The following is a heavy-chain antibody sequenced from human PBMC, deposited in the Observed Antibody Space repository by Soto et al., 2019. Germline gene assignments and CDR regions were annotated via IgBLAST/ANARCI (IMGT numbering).Heavy chain of an antibody. CDR3: ARGTRLGLRYFDWLL. V-gene: IGHV3-30*03. CDR1: GFTFSSYG. D-gene: IGHD3-9*01. Sequence: GGSLRLSCAASGFTFSSYGMHWVRQAPGKGLEWVAVISHDGSNKYYADSVKGRFSISRDEAKNSLYLQMNSLRDEDTAVYYCARGTRLGLRYFDWLLWGRGTLVTVSS. J-gene: IGHJ4*02. CDR2: ISHDGSNK.